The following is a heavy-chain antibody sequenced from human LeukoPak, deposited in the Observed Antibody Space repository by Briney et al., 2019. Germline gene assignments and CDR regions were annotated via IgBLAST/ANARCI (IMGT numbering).Heavy chain of an antibody. J-gene: IGHJ6*02. Sequence: SQTLSLTCTVSGGSISSSSYYWGWIRQPPGRGLEWIGSIYYSGSTYYNPSLKSRVTISVDTSKNQFSLKLSSVTAADTAVYYCARGYCSSTSCYRYYGMDVWGQGTTVTVSS. CDR2: IYYSGST. CDR3: ARGYCSSTSCYRYYGMDV. V-gene: IGHV4-39*07. CDR1: GGSISSSSYY. D-gene: IGHD2-2*01.